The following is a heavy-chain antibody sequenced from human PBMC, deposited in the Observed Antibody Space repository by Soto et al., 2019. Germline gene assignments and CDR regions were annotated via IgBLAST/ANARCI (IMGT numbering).Heavy chain of an antibody. Sequence: PSETLSLTCTVSGGSISSYYWRWLRQPPGRGLERIGYIYYSGSTNYHPSLKSRVTISVDTSKNQFSLKLSSVTAADTAVYYCARRYGSFFDIWGQGTMVTVSS. D-gene: IGHD3-10*01. V-gene: IGHV4-59*08. CDR3: ARRYGSFFDI. J-gene: IGHJ3*02. CDR1: GGSISSYY. CDR2: IYYSGST.